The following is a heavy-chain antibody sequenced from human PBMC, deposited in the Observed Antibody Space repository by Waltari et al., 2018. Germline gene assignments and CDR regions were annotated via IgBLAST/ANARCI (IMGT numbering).Heavy chain of an antibody. CDR3: ARSRGIVGATGLFDY. CDR1: GYTFTSYY. V-gene: IGHV1-46*01. J-gene: IGHJ4*02. Sequence: QVQLVQSGAEVKKPGASVKVSCKASGYTFTSYYMHWVRQAPGQGLEWMGIINPSGGSKSYAQKFQGRVTMTRDTSTSTVYMELSSLRSEDTAVYYCARSRGIVGATGLFDYWGQGTLVTVSS. CDR2: INPSGGSK. D-gene: IGHD1-26*01.